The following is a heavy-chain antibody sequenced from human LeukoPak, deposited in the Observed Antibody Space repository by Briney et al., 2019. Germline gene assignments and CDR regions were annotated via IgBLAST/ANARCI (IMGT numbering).Heavy chain of an antibody. CDR1: GGTFSSYA. CDR3: ARGGRMTTVVTYYFDY. D-gene: IGHD4-23*01. V-gene: IGHV1-69*13. J-gene: IGHJ4*02. CDR2: IIPIFGTA. Sequence: ASVKVSCKASGGTFSSYAISWVRQAPGQGLEWMGGIIPIFGTANYAQKFQGRVTITADESTSTAYMELSSLRSDDTAVYFCARGGRMTTVVTYYFDYWGQGTLVTVSS.